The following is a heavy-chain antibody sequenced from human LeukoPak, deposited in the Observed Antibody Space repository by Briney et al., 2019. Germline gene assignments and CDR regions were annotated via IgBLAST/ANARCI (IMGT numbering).Heavy chain of an antibody. V-gene: IGHV1-69*13. CDR2: IIPIFGTT. D-gene: IGHD1-26*01. Sequence: GASVKVSCKASGGTFSGYAISWVRQAPGQGLEWMGGIIPIFGTTNYAQKFQGRVTITADESTSTAYMELSSLRSEDTAVYYCARGQGAVGAIFSWGQGTLVTVSS. J-gene: IGHJ5*02. CDR1: GGTFSGYA. CDR3: ARGQGAVGAIFS.